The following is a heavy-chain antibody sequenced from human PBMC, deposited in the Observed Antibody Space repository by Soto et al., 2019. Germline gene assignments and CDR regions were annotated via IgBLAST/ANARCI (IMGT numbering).Heavy chain of an antibody. CDR2: IYYSGTT. CDR3: ARDLGSSWYPEYFQH. J-gene: IGHJ1*01. V-gene: IGHV4-28*03. Sequence: PSETLSLTCAVSGYSISSSNWWGWIRQPPGKGLEWIGYIYYSGTTYYNPSLKSRVTMSVDTSKNQFSLKLTSVTAEDTAVYYCARDLGSSWYPEYFQHWGQGTLVTVSS. CDR1: GYSISSSNW. D-gene: IGHD6-13*01.